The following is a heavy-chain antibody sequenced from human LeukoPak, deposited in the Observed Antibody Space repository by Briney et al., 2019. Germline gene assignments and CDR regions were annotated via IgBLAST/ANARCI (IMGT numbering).Heavy chain of an antibody. J-gene: IGHJ4*02. CDR1: GFTFHEHG. V-gene: IGHV3-20*04. D-gene: IGHD2-2*01. CDR2: INWSGGST. Sequence: PGGSLRLPCTASGFTFHEHGMSWSRQVPGKGLEWVSGINWSGGSTGYADPLRGRFTISRDNAKNSLYLQMDSLRAEDTALYYCARAPITSPFYFDYWGQGTLVTVSS. CDR3: ARAPITSPFYFDY.